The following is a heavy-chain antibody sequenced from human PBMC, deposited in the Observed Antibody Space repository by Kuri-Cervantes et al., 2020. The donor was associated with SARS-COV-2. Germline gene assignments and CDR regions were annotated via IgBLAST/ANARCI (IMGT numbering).Heavy chain of an antibody. V-gene: IGHV4-38-2*01. CDR2: IYHSGST. Sequence: SETLSLTCAVSGYSISSGYYWGWIRQPPGKGLEWIGSIYHSGSTCYNPSLKSRVTISVDTSKNQFSLKLSSVTAADTAVYYCARATVVNWFDPWGQGTLVTVSS. CDR3: ARATVVNWFDP. J-gene: IGHJ5*02. CDR1: GYSISSGYY. D-gene: IGHD4-23*01.